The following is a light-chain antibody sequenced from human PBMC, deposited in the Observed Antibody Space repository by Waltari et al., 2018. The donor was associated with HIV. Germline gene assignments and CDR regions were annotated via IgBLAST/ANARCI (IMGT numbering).Light chain of an antibody. CDR2: DVS. V-gene: IGLV2-23*02. J-gene: IGLJ1*01. CDR1: SSDVGGYNY. CDR3: CSYAGSSTFYV. Sequence: QSALTQPASVSGSPGQSITISCTGSSSDVGGYNYVSWYQQHPGQAPKPMIYDVSKRPSGVSNRFSGSKSGNTASLTISGLQAEDEADYYCCSYAGSSTFYVFGTGTKVTVL.